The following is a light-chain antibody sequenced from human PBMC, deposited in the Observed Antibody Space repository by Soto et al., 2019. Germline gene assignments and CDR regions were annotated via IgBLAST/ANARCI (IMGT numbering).Light chain of an antibody. CDR2: PAS. J-gene: IGKJ1*01. Sequence: DIQMTQSPSSVSASIGDRVIITCRASQDIGTWLAWYQQKPGQVPNLLMYPASCSHSGVPSRFSGSGSGTEFTLTISSLQPEDFATYYCQQANSFPPWTFGQGTKVDNK. CDR1: QDIGTW. V-gene: IGKV1-12*01. CDR3: QQANSFPPWT.